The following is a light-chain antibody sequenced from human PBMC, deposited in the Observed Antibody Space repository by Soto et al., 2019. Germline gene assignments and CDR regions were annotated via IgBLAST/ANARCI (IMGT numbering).Light chain of an antibody. J-gene: IGKJ1*01. CDR1: QGIRTD. CDR2: KAS. V-gene: IGKV1-17*01. Sequence: IQMTQSPSSLSASVGDRVTITCRASQGIRTDLGWYQLKPGKAPKLLIYKASTLKSGVPSRFSGSGSGTEFTLTISSLQPDDFATYYCQHYNSYSEAFGQGTKVDIK. CDR3: QHYNSYSEA.